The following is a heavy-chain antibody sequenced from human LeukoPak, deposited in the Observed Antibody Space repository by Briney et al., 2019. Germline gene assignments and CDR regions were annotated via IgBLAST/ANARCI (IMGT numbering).Heavy chain of an antibody. Sequence: GGSLRLSCLTSGFTLSTNAMSWVRQAPGKGLEWISGISGSGASTYYADSVKGRVTISRDDSRNTLYLQMNSLRGDDTAVYYCAKDVRKWESLHFFDYWGQGTLVTVSS. CDR2: ISGSGAST. J-gene: IGHJ4*02. D-gene: IGHD1-26*01. CDR3: AKDVRKWESLHFFDY. V-gene: IGHV3-23*01. CDR1: GFTLSTNA.